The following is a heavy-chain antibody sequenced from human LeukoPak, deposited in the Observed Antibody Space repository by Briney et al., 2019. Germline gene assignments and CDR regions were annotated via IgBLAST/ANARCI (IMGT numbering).Heavy chain of an antibody. V-gene: IGHV4-4*07. D-gene: IGHD2-2*01. CDR1: GVSINDHY. Sequence: SETLSLTCSVSGVSINDHYWTWVRQPAGRGLEWIGHIYISGSTDYNPSLKSRVTISVDTSKNQFSLKLSSVTAADTAVYYCAGTLPAAGHFQHWGPGTLVTVSS. CDR3: AGTLPAAGHFQH. CDR2: IYISGST. J-gene: IGHJ1*01.